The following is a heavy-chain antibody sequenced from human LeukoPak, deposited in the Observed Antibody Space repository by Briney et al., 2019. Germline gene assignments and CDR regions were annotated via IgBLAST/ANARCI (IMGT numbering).Heavy chain of an antibody. J-gene: IGHJ6*02. V-gene: IGHV3-21*01. CDR3: ARGGVSSALDV. Sequence: PGGSLTLSCAAPGFTFSSDTMNWVRQAPGRGLEWLSTMSSSGLYIFYADSVKGRFTISRDNSRNSLYLQMNILRAEDTAVYYCARGGVSSALDVWGRGTTVTVSS. CDR1: GFTFSSDT. CDR2: MSSSGLYI. D-gene: IGHD6-6*01.